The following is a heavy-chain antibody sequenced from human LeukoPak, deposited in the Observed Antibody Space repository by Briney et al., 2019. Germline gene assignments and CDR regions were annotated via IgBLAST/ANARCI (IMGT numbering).Heavy chain of an antibody. CDR2: INHSGST. D-gene: IGHD3-3*01. J-gene: IGHJ5*02. Sequence: ETLSLTCAVYGGSFSGYYWSWIRQPPGKGLEWTGEINHSGSTNYNPSLKSRVTISVDTSKNQFSLKLSSVTAADTAVYYCARGYYDFWSGYYTAWFDPWGQGTLVTVSS. CDR3: ARGYYDFWSGYYTAWFDP. V-gene: IGHV4-34*01. CDR1: GGSFSGYY.